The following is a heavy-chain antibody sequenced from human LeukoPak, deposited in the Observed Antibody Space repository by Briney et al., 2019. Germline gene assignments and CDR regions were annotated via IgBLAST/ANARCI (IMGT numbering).Heavy chain of an antibody. CDR1: GDSISRSGFY. J-gene: IGHJ4*02. CDR2: IHYIGNT. D-gene: IGHD3-3*01. V-gene: IGHV4-31*03. Sequence: SETLSLTCTVSGDSISRSGFYWSWIRQHPGTGLEWIAYIHYIGNTYYNPSLEGRVTMSVDTSSNQFSLNVASVTAADTAFYYCARVRDDFFFDFWGQGLLVTVYS. CDR3: ARVRDDFFFDF.